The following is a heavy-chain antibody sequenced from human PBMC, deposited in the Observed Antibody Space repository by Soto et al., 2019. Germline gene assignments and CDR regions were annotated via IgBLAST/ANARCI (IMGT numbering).Heavy chain of an antibody. V-gene: IGHV3-48*02. CDR2: ISSSSSTI. CDR3: ARGLYYYDSRGYWGY. CDR1: GFTFSSYS. D-gene: IGHD3-22*01. Sequence: EVQLVESGGGLVQPGGSLRLSCAASGFTFSSYSMNWVRQAPGKGLEWVSYISSSSSTIYYADSVKGRFTISRDNAKNSLYLQMNSLRDEDTAVYYCARGLYYYDSRGYWGYWGKGNLVTVSS. J-gene: IGHJ4*02.